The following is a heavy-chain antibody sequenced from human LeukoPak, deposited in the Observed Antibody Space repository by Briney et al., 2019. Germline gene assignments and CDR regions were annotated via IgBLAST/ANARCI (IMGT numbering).Heavy chain of an antibody. CDR2: ISGSGAMT. CDR3: AKDRVDGSGSQFDS. CDR1: GFTLSNHA. D-gene: IGHD3-10*01. V-gene: IGHV3-23*01. Sequence: GGSLRLSCAASGFTLSNHAMIWVRQAPGKGLEWVSSISGSGAMTYYADSVKGRFTISRDNTMDTLYLQMNSLRADDTAVYYCAKDRVDGSGSQFDSWGQGSLVIVSS. J-gene: IGHJ4*02.